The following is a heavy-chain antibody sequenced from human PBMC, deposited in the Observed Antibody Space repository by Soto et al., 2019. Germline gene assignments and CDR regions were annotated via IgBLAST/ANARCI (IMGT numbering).Heavy chain of an antibody. CDR2: IYYSGST. Sequence: QVQLQESGPGLVKPSQTLSLTCTVSGGSISSGGYYWSWIRQHPGKGLEWIGYIYYSGSTYYNPSLKSRVTISVDTSKNQFSLKLSSVTAADTAVYYCARDAEGNVRDYYYYMDVWGKGTTVTVSS. CDR3: ARDAEGNVRDYYYYMDV. D-gene: IGHD4-4*01. J-gene: IGHJ6*03. CDR1: GGSISSGGYY. V-gene: IGHV4-31*03.